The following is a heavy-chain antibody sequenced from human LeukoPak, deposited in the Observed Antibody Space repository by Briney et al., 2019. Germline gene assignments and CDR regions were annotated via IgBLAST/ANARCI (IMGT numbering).Heavy chain of an antibody. CDR3: ARFGVTNDVFDP. V-gene: IGHV4-59*08. D-gene: IGHD4-17*01. CDR2: IYYSGST. CDR1: GGSISSYY. Sequence: PSETLSLTCTVSGGSISSYYWSWIRQPPGKGLEWIGYIYYSGSTNYNPSLKSRVTISVDTSKNQFSLKLSSVTAADTAVYYCARFGVTNDVFDPWGQGTLVTVSS. J-gene: IGHJ5*02.